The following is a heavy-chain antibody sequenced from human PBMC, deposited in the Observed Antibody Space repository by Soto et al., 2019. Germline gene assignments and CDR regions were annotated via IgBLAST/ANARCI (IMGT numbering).Heavy chain of an antibody. J-gene: IGHJ6*01. V-gene: IGHV3-48*02. D-gene: IGHD2-2*01. CDR1: GFTFSSYS. Sequence: LRLSCAASGFTFSSYSMNWVRQAPGKGLEWVSYISSSSTIYYADSVKGRFTISRDNAKNSLYLQMNSLRDEDTAVYYCARDGGYCSSTSCRNNYGMDVWGQGTTVTVAS. CDR2: ISSSSTI. CDR3: ARDGGYCSSTSCRNNYGMDV.